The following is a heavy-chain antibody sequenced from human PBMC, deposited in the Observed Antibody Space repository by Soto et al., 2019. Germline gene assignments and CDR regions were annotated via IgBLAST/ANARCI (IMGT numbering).Heavy chain of an antibody. CDR2: IIPIFGTA. D-gene: IGHD6-6*01. J-gene: IGHJ6*02. Sequence: ASVKVSCKASGGTFSSYAISWVRQAPGQGLEWMGGIIPIFGTANYAQKCQGRVSITADESTSTAYMELSSVRSEDTAVYYCARALFGSSSSGALADYNRMDVWGQGTTVTVSS. CDR1: GGTFSSYA. V-gene: IGHV1-69*13. CDR3: ARALFGSSSSGALADYNRMDV.